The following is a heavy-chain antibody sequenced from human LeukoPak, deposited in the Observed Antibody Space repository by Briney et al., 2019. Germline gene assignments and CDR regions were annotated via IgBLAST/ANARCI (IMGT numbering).Heavy chain of an antibody. CDR1: GGSFSGYY. CDR3: AKGAYYYGSGSYYGGFDP. D-gene: IGHD3-10*01. J-gene: IGHJ5*02. V-gene: IGHV4-34*01. Sequence: SETLSLTCAVYGGSFSGYYWSWIRQPPGKGLEWIGEINHSGSTNYNPSLKSRVTISVDTSKNQFSLKLSSVTAADTAVYYCAKGAYYYGSGSYYGGFDPWGQGTLVTVSS. CDR2: INHSGST.